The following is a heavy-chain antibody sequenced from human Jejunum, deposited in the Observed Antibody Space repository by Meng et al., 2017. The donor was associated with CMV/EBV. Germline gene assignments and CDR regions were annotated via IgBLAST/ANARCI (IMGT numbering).Heavy chain of an antibody. CDR3: VQRRSGASRSWLDF. V-gene: IGHV2-5*01. CDR1: GFSFATSGVD. CDR2: VYWNDNE. J-gene: IGHJ5*01. Sequence: SGFSFATSGVDVGWVRQPAGKALEWLASVYWNDNEHYSPSLNSKLSITKDTSKNQVVLTMTNMDPVDTGTYYCVQRRSGASRSWLDFWGRGSLVTVSS. D-gene: IGHD3-10*01.